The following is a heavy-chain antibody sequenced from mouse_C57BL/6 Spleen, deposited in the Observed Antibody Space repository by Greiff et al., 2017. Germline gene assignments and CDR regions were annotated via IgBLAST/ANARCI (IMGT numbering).Heavy chain of an antibody. V-gene: IGHV1-54*01. CDR1: GYAFTNYL. D-gene: IGHD2-4*01. Sequence: VQLQHSGPELVKPGASVKISCKASGYAFTNYLIEWVKQRPGQGLEWIGVINPGSGGTNYNEKFKGKATLTADKSSSTAYMQLSSLTSEDSAVYFCARSPSYDYDEAWFAYWGQGTLVTVSA. CDR2: INPGSGGT. J-gene: IGHJ3*01. CDR3: ARSPSYDYDEAWFAY.